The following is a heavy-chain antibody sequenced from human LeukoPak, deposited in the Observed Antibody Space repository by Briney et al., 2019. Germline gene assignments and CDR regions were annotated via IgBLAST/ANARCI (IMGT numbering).Heavy chain of an antibody. D-gene: IGHD3-10*01. CDR3: ARCPLVRGVILPWFDP. J-gene: IGHJ5*02. CDR1: GGSISSGGYY. CDR2: IYYSGST. Sequence: SQTLSPTCTVSGGSISSGGYYWSWIRQHPGKGLEWIGYIYYSGSTYYNPSLKSRVSISVDTSKNQFSLKLSSVTAADTAVYYCARCPLVRGVILPWFDPWGQGTLVTVSS. V-gene: IGHV4-31*03.